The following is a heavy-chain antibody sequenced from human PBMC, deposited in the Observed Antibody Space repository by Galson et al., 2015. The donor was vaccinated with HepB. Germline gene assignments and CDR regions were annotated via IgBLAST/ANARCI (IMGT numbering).Heavy chain of an antibody. Sequence: SVKVSCKASGYTFSSYSITWVRQAPSQGLEWVGWISPHNRYTNYAQNFQGRVTMTTDTSTSTAYMELRSLRSDDTAVYYCARGALVGVVGGRLNNWFDPWGQGTLVTVSS. D-gene: IGHD2-15*01. CDR2: ISPHNRYT. CDR1: GYTFSSYS. V-gene: IGHV1-18*01. CDR3: ARGALVGVVGGRLNNWFDP. J-gene: IGHJ5*02.